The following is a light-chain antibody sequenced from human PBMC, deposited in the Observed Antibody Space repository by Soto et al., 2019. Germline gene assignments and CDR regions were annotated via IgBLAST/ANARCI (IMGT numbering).Light chain of an antibody. J-gene: IGLJ1*01. CDR3: SSYTTSITYV. CDR1: SNDVGGYNY. Sequence: QSALTQPASVSGSPGQSITISCTGTSNDVGGYNYVSWYQQHLGKAPKLMIYEVSNRPSGISNRFSGSKSGNTASLTISGLKAEDEADYYCSSYTTSITYVFGTGTKV. V-gene: IGLV2-14*01. CDR2: EVS.